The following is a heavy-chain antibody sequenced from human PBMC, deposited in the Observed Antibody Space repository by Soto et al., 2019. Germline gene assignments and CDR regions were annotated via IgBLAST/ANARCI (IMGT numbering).Heavy chain of an antibody. CDR2: ISGSGSVV. Sequence: GGSLRLSCAASRFTFSSYEMHWVRQAPGKGLEWVSYISGSGSVVYYADSVKGRFTISRDNTRNSLYLQMNSLRDEDTALYYCVRYCSTTLCNGVATRIFDYWGQGTLVTVSS. CDR3: VRYCSTTLCNGVATRIFDY. D-gene: IGHD5-12*01. J-gene: IGHJ4*02. V-gene: IGHV3-48*03. CDR1: RFTFSSYE.